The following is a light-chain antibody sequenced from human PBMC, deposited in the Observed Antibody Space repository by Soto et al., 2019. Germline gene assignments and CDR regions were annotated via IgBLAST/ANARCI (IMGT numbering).Light chain of an antibody. Sequence: IQLTQSPSSLSASVGDRVTITCRASQGISSYLAWYQQKPGRAPKLLIYAASTLQSGVPSRFSGSGSGTDFTLTISSLQPEDFATCYCQLLNNYPLLTFGGGTKVDIK. CDR3: QLLNNYPLLT. CDR1: QGISSY. J-gene: IGKJ4*01. CDR2: AAS. V-gene: IGKV1-9*01.